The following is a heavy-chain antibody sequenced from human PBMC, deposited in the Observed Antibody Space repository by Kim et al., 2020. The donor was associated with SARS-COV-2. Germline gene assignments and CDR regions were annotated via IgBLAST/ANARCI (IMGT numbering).Heavy chain of an antibody. D-gene: IGHD6-13*01. Sequence: NQHYGVSVKGQFTISGDNSKNTISLDMNNLRPDDTAVYYCAREASAGFDYWGQGALVTVSS. CDR2: NQ. J-gene: IGHJ4*02. CDR3: AREASAGFDY. V-gene: IGHV3-30*03.